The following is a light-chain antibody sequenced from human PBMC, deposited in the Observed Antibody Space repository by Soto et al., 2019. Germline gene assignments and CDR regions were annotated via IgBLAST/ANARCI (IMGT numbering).Light chain of an antibody. CDR2: DAS. V-gene: IGKV1-33*01. CDR3: QQYDNLPWK. Sequence: DIQMTQSPSSLSESVGDRVTITCQASQDISNYLNWYQQKPGKAPKLLIYDASNLETGVPSRFSGSGSGTDFTFTISSLQPEDIATYYCQQYDNLPWKFGQGTKVEIK. J-gene: IGKJ1*01. CDR1: QDISNY.